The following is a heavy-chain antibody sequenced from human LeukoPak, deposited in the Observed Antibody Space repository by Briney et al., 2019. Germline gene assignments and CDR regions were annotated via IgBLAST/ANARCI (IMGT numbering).Heavy chain of an antibody. CDR1: GFTFSSYA. V-gene: IGHV3-23*01. D-gene: IGHD1-26*01. CDR3: AKDLELAPFDY. J-gene: IGHJ4*02. Sequence: GGSLRLSCAASGFTFSSYAMSWVRQAPGKGLEWVSAISGSGGSTYYADSVKGRFTISRDNSKDTLYLQMNSLGVEDTAVYYCAKDLELAPFDYWGQGTLVTVSS. CDR2: ISGSGGST.